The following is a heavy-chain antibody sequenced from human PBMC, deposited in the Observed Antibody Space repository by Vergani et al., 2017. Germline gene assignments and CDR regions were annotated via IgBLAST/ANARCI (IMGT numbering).Heavy chain of an antibody. CDR2: IDWDDDK. D-gene: IGHD2-2*01. V-gene: IGHV2-70*01. Sequence: QVTLRESGPALVKPTQTLTLTCTFSGFSLSTSGMCVSWIRQPPGKALEWLALIDWDDDKYYSTSLKSRLTISKDTSKSQVVLTMTNMDPVDTATYYCARTIVVVPAAFVGGPFWFDPWGQGALVTVSS. J-gene: IGHJ5*02. CDR3: ARTIVVVPAAFVGGPFWFDP. CDR1: GFSLSTSGMC.